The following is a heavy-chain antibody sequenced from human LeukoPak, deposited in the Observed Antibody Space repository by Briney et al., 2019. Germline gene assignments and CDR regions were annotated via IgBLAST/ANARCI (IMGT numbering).Heavy chain of an antibody. CDR2: MSYRGNT. J-gene: IGHJ1*01. Sequence: SGTLSLTCTVSGGSISSSSYYWGWIRQPPGKGLEWIGSMSYRGNTYHNPSLKSRVNISIDTSKNQFSLKLSSVTAADTAVYYCARAGAITATGTGYFQHWGQGTLVTVSS. D-gene: IGHD6-13*01. CDR3: ARAGAITATGTGYFQH. V-gene: IGHV4-39*07. CDR1: GGSISSSSYY.